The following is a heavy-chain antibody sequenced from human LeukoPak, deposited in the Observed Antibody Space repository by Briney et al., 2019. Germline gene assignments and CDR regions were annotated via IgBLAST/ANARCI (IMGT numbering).Heavy chain of an antibody. D-gene: IGHD6-19*01. CDR1: GGSISSYY. CDR2: IYYSGST. V-gene: IGHV4-59*01. Sequence: PSESLSLTCTVSGGSISSYYWSWLRQPPGKGLEWIGYIYYSGSTNYNPSLKSRVTISVDTSKNQFSLKLSSVTAADTAVYYCARTNSSGWYPLNWYFDLWGRGTLDTVSS. CDR3: ARTNSSGWYPLNWYFDL. J-gene: IGHJ2*01.